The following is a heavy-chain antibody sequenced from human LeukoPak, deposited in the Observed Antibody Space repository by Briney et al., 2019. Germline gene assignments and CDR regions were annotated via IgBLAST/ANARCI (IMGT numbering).Heavy chain of an antibody. Sequence: ASVKVSCKASGFTFTSSAMHWVRQAPGQGLEWIGWINPNSGGTNYAQKFQGRVTMTRDTSISTAYMELSRLRSDDTAVYYCARDCSSTSCYYTFDYWGQGTLVTVSS. D-gene: IGHD2-2*01. CDR2: INPNSGGT. J-gene: IGHJ4*02. V-gene: IGHV1-2*02. CDR1: GFTFTSSA. CDR3: ARDCSSTSCYYTFDY.